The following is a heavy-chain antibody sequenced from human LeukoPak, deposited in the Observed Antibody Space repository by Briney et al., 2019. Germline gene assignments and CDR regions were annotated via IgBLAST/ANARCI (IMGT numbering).Heavy chain of an antibody. CDR3: AKSHKDVDIVATTRDGDYYMDV. J-gene: IGHJ6*03. Sequence: PGGSLRLSCTTSGFIFSNYGMHWVRQAPGKGLEWVAVISYDGSNKYYADSVKGRFTISRDNSKNTLYLQMNSLRAEDTAVYYCAKSHKDVDIVATTRDGDYYMDVWGKGTTVTVSS. V-gene: IGHV3-30*18. D-gene: IGHD5-12*01. CDR1: GFIFSNYG. CDR2: ISYDGSNK.